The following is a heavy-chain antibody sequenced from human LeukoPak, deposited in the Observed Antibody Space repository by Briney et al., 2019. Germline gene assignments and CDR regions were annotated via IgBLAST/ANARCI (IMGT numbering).Heavy chain of an antibody. Sequence: SETLSLTCTVSGGSISSGSYYWSWIRQPAGKGLEWIGRIYTSGSTNYNPSLKSRVTISVDTSKNQFSLKLSSVTAADTAVYYCARVNPVYCSSTSCYTSDYWGQGTLVTVSS. J-gene: IGHJ4*02. V-gene: IGHV4-61*02. CDR2: IYTSGST. CDR3: ARVNPVYCSSTSCYTSDY. CDR1: GGSISSGSYY. D-gene: IGHD2-2*02.